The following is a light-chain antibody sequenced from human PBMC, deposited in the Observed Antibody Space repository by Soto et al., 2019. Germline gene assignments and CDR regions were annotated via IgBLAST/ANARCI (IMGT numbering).Light chain of an antibody. Sequence: QSVLTQPASVSGSPGQSITISCTGTSSDVGSYNLVSWYQQHPGKAPKLMIYEVSKRPSGVSNRLSGSKSGTTASLTISGLQVEDEADYYCCSYAGSSTYVFGTGTKVTVL. CDR1: SSDVGSYNL. CDR3: CSYAGSSTYV. J-gene: IGLJ1*01. V-gene: IGLV2-23*02. CDR2: EVS.